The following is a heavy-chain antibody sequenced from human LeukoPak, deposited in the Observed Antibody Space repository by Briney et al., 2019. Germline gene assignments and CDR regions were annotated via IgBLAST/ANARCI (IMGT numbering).Heavy chain of an antibody. Sequence: GRSPRLSCAGSGFTFSTYAMHWVRQAPGKGLEWVAVISSDGIKKYYADSVKGRFTISRDNSKDMLYLQMNSLRVDDTAVYYCARDPNSGYDMVWYLDLWGRGTLVTVSS. D-gene: IGHD5-12*01. CDR2: ISSDGIKK. J-gene: IGHJ2*01. CDR3: ARDPNSGYDMVWYLDL. V-gene: IGHV3-30-3*01. CDR1: GFTFSTYA.